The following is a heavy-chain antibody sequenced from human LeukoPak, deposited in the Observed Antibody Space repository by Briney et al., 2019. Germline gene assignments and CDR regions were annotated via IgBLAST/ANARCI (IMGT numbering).Heavy chain of an antibody. D-gene: IGHD3-3*01. J-gene: IGHJ4*02. V-gene: IGHV1-46*01. CDR3: ARTLEWSFFDY. CDR1: GYTFSSYH. Sequence: ASVKVSCKAPGYTFSSYHIHWVRQAPGQGLEWMGIINPSGGTTNYAQKFQGRVTMTTDTSTSTAYMELRSLRSDDTAVYYCARTLEWSFFDYWGQGTLVSVSS. CDR2: INPSGGTT.